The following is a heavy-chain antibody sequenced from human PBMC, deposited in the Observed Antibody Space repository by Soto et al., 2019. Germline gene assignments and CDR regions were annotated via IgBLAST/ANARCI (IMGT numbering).Heavy chain of an antibody. J-gene: IGHJ3*02. Sequence: GGSLRLSCAASGFTFSSYAMSWVRQAPGKGLEWVSAISGSGGSTYYADSVKGRFTISRDNSKNTLYLQMNSLRAEDTAVYYCANWYYYDSSGYYSDAFDIWGQGTMVTVSS. CDR2: ISGSGGST. D-gene: IGHD3-22*01. CDR3: ANWYYYDSSGYYSDAFDI. CDR1: GFTFSSYA. V-gene: IGHV3-23*01.